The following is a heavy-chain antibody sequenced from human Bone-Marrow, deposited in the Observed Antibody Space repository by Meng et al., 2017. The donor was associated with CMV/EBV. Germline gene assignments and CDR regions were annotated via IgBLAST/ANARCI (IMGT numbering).Heavy chain of an antibody. Sequence: LSCVGSGFTFTTAWMTWVRQAPGKGLERVGRIKSKANGETIDYAAPVKGRFTISRDDSKNTVYLQMNSLKTEDTAVYYCSIGWYFDFWGRGTLVTVSS. CDR1: GFTFTTAW. CDR3: SIGWYFDF. J-gene: IGHJ2*01. V-gene: IGHV3-15*07. CDR2: IKSKANGETI.